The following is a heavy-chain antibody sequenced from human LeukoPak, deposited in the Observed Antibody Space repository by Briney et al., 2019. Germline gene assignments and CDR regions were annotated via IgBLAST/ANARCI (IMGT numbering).Heavy chain of an antibody. V-gene: IGHV4-39*07. CDR3: AINRRGRPFAV. CDR2: MYYSGGG. Sequence: PSETLSLTCSVSGGSMTNNHYYWGWIRQSPGKGLEWIGSMYYSGGGYYNPSLESRVTISLDMSKNQFSLRLTSLTAADTAVYYCAINRRGRPFAVWGNGTTVTVSS. J-gene: IGHJ6*04. CDR1: GGSMTNNHYY. D-gene: IGHD1-14*01.